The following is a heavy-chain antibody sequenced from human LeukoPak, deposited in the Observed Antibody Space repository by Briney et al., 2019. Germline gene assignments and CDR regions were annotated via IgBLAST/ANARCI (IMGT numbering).Heavy chain of an antibody. D-gene: IGHD3-3*01. CDR1: NFIFGNYT. Sequence: GGSLRLSCAASNFIFGNYTMNWVRQAPGKGLEWVSSFSGGSRSIYYADSVKGRFTTSRDNAKASLSLQMNSLRAEDTGVYYCVRERSVKARQEGGHRYYYYMDVWGNGTTVTVSS. V-gene: IGHV3-21*04. CDR3: VRERSVKARQEGGHRYYYYMDV. J-gene: IGHJ6*03. CDR2: FSGGSRSI.